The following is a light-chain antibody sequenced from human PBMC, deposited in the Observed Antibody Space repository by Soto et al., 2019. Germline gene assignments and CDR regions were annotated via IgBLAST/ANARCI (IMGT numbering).Light chain of an antibody. Sequence: QSVLTQPPSASGTPGQRVTISCSGNSSNIGSNTVNWYQQFPGTAPKLLIYSNNQRPSGVPDRFSCSKSGTSASLAISGLQYEDEADYYCATWDDSLNGVFGGGTKLTVL. CDR1: SSNIGSNT. CDR2: SNN. J-gene: IGLJ3*02. V-gene: IGLV1-44*01. CDR3: ATWDDSLNGV.